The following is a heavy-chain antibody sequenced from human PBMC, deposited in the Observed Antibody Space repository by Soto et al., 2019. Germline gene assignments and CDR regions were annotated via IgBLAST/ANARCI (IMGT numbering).Heavy chain of an antibody. J-gene: IGHJ4*02. CDR2: IYPGDSDT. Sequence: PGESLKISCKGSGYSFTSYWIGWVRQMPGKGLEWMGIIYPGDSDTRYSPSFQGQVTISADKSISTAYLQWSSLKASDTAMYYCARRGYSGYDLGADSDYWGQGTLVTVSS. V-gene: IGHV5-51*01. CDR3: ARRGYSGYDLGADSDY. CDR1: GYSFTSYW. D-gene: IGHD5-12*01.